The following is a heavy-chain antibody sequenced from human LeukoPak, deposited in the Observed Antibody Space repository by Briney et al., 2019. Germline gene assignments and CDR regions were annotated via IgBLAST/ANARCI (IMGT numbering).Heavy chain of an antibody. J-gene: IGHJ4*02. CDR1: GFTFSGDA. CDR3: ARDLHY. CDR2: ISVSGGAT. V-gene: IGHV3-23*01. Sequence: GGSLRLSCAASGFTFSGDAMSWVRQAPGKGLGWVSTISVSGGATYYADFVRGRFTISRDNSKNTLYLQIDSLRAEDTAIYYCARDLHYWGQGTLVTVSS.